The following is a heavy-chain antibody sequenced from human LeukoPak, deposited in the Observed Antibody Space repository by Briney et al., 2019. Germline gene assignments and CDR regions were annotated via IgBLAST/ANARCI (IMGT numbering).Heavy chain of an antibody. J-gene: IGHJ4*02. D-gene: IGHD5-18*01. V-gene: IGHV4-59*01. Sequence: SETLSLTCTVSGGSISSYYWSWIRQPPGKGPEWIGYIYYSGSTNYNPSLKSRVTISVDTSKNQFSLKLSSVTAADTAVYYCARGGYSYGFDYWGQGTLVTVSS. CDR1: GGSISSYY. CDR2: IYYSGST. CDR3: ARGGYSYGFDY.